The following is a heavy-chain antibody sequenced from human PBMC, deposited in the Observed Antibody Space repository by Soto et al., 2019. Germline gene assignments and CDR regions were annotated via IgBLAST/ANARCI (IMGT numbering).Heavy chain of an antibody. J-gene: IGHJ4*02. CDR1: GFTFSSYA. CDR2: ISYDGSNK. D-gene: IGHD3-22*01. V-gene: IGHV3-30-3*01. Sequence: SLILSCAASGFTFSSYAMHWVRQAPGKGLEWVAVISYDGSNKYYADSVKGRFTISRDNSKNTLYLQMNSLRAEDTAVYYCARDSSGYIRWGQGTLVTVSS. CDR3: ARDSSGYIR.